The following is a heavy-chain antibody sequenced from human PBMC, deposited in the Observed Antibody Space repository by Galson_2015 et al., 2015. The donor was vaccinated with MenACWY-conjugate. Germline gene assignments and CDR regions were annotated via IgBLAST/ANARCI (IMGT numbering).Heavy chain of an antibody. D-gene: IGHD3-3*01. CDR3: ARDYPYDVWSALSHNYFDP. CDR2: IWSDGNKK. CDR1: GFTLSSYS. J-gene: IGHJ5*02. V-gene: IGHV3-33*01. Sequence: SLRLSCAASGFTLSSYSMHWVRQSPGKGLEWVALIWSDGNKKSYADSVRGRFNISRDNSKNTLYLQMNNLRADDTGLYYCARDYPYDVWSALSHNYFDPWGQGALVTVSS.